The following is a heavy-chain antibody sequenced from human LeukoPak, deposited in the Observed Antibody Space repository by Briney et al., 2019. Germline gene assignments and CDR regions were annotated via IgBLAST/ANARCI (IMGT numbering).Heavy chain of an antibody. Sequence: PGGSLRLSCAASGFIFTDYWMNWVRQAPGKGLEWVAMIKYDGIDTQYVDSVKGRFTISRDNAKNSLYLEMNSLRAEDTAMYYCARDRWSSTSYNDYWGQGTLVTVSS. CDR2: IKYDGIDT. J-gene: IGHJ4*02. D-gene: IGHD2-2*01. CDR3: ARDRWSSTSYNDY. V-gene: IGHV3-7*01. CDR1: GFIFTDYW.